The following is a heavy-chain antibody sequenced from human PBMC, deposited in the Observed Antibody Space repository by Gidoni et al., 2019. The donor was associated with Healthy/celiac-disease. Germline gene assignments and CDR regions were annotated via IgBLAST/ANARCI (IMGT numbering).Heavy chain of an antibody. V-gene: IGHV3-30*19. CDR3: ARARGDYYYGMDV. J-gene: IGHJ6*02. CDR1: GFTFSSYG. D-gene: IGHD3-10*01. Sequence: QVQLVESGGGVVQPGRSLRLSCAASGFTFSSYGMHWVRQAPGKGLEWVAVISYDGSNKYYADSVKGRFTISRDNSKNTLYLQMNSLRAEDTAVYYCARARGDYYYGMDVWGQGTTVTVSS. CDR2: ISYDGSNK.